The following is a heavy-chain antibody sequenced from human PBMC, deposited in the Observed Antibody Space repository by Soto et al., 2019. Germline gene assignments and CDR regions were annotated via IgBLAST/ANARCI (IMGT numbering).Heavy chain of an antibody. D-gene: IGHD3-22*01. CDR2: IGTAGDT. V-gene: IGHV3-13*01. CDR1: GFTFSSYD. CDR3: ARVNMIRASDI. J-gene: IGHJ3*02. Sequence: PGGSLRLSCAASGFTFSSYDMHWVRQATGKGLEWVSAIGTAGDTYYPGSVKGRFTISRENAKNSLYLQMNSLRAGDTAVYYCARVNMIRASDIWGQGTMVTVSS.